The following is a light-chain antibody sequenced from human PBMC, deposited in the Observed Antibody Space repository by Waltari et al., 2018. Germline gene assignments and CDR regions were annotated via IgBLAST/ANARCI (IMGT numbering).Light chain of an antibody. Sequence: DIKMTQSPSTLSASVGDRVTITCRASQSVNRWLAWYQQKPGKVPKLLISKASALQNGVAPRFSGGGSGTEFTLTISNLQPDDSSTYYCQQYEAFPVTFGHGTKVEIK. CDR1: QSVNRW. CDR2: KAS. V-gene: IGKV1-5*03. J-gene: IGKJ1*01. CDR3: QQYEAFPVT.